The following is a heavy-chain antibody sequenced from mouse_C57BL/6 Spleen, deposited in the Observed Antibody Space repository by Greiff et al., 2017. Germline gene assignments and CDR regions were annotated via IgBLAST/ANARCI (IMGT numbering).Heavy chain of an antibody. V-gene: IGHV5-4*01. CDR1: GFTFSSYA. D-gene: IGHD2-1*01. CDR3: AREEGNHYYAMDY. J-gene: IGHJ4*01. Sequence: EVKLVESGGGLVKPGGSLKLSCAASGFTFSSYAMSWVRQTPEKRLEWVATISAGGSYTYYPDNVKGRFTISRDNAKNNLYLHMSHLKSEDTAMYYCAREEGNHYYAMDYWGQGTSVTVSS. CDR2: ISAGGSYT.